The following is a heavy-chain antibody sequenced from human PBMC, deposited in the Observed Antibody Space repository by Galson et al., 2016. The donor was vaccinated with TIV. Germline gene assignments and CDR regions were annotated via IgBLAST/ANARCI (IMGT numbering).Heavy chain of an antibody. CDR2: IRHTGTYT. Sequence: LRLSCATSGFALRNYGMHWVRQAPGKGLEWLAFIRHTGTYTTYADSIQGRFTLSRDISESTLYLHMNNLRPDDTAIYYCVKDQLPYCGGDCFQPPFDSWGQGTLLTVSA. D-gene: IGHD2-21*01. J-gene: IGHJ4*02. V-gene: IGHV3-30*02. CDR3: VKDQLPYCGGDCFQPPFDS. CDR1: GFALRNYG.